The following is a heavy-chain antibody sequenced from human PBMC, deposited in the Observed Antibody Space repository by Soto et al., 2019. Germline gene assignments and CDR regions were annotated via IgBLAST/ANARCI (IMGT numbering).Heavy chain of an antibody. Sequence: ASVKVSCKASGYTFTSYDINWVRQATGQGLEWMGWMNPNSGNTGYAQKFQGRVTMTRNTSISTAYMELSSLRSEDTAVYYCWVTSSPLPYSSGWPLIDYWGQGTLVTVSS. V-gene: IGHV1-8*01. CDR1: GYTFTSYD. D-gene: IGHD6-19*01. CDR2: MNPNSGNT. CDR3: WVTSSPLPYSSGWPLIDY. J-gene: IGHJ4*02.